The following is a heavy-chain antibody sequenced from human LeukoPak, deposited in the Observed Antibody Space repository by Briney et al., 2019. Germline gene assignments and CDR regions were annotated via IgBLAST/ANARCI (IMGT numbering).Heavy chain of an antibody. CDR2: TYPGDSDT. Sequence: LGESLKISCQGSGYGFSSYWIGWVRQMPGKGLEWMGITYPGDSDTRYSPSFQGQVTISADRSISTAYLQWSSLKASDTAMYYCARHATIVVAGQKGFYGMDVRGKGTTVTVSS. D-gene: IGHD2-21*01. CDR1: GYGFSSYW. J-gene: IGHJ6*04. V-gene: IGHV5-51*01. CDR3: ARHATIVVAGQKGFYGMDV.